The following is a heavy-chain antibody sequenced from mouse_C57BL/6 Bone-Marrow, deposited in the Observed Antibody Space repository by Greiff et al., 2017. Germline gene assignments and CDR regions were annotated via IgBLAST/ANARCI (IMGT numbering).Heavy chain of an antibody. CDR3: ARGDNYSYYAMDY. J-gene: IGHJ4*01. D-gene: IGHD2-1*01. CDR2: INPGSGGT. Sequence: QVHVKQSGAELVRPGTSVKVSCKASGYAFTNYLIEWVKQRPGQGLEWIGVINPGSGGTNYNEKFKGKATLTADNSSSTAYMQLSSLTTEDSAVYFGARGDNYSYYAMDYWGQGTSVTVSS. CDR1: GYAFTNYL. V-gene: IGHV1-54*01.